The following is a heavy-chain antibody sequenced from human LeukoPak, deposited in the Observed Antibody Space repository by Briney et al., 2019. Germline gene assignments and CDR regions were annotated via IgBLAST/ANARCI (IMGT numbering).Heavy chain of an antibody. J-gene: IGHJ4*02. D-gene: IGHD1-26*01. CDR1: GFTCSSYA. V-gene: IGHV3-23*01. CDR2: ISGSGRDT. CDR3: AKVSWGELLSDDFDY. Sequence: QTGGSLRLSCAASGFTCSSYAVSWVRQAPGKGLEWVSSISGSGRDTYYADTVKGRFTISRDNSKNTLFLQMNSLRAEDTAVYYCAKVSWGELLSDDFDYWGQGTLVTVSS.